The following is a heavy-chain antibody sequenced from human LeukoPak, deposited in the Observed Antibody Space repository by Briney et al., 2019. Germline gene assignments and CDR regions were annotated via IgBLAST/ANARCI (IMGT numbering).Heavy chain of an antibody. CDR1: GGSFSGYY. D-gene: IGHD6-19*01. CDR2: INHSGST. J-gene: IGHJ4*02. V-gene: IGHV4-34*01. Sequence: SETLSLTCAVYGGSFSGYYWSWIRQPPGKGLEWIGEINHSGSTNYNPSLKSRVTISVDTSKNQFSLKLSSVTAEDTAVYYCARGKGVHNSGWYGNWDWGQGTLVTVSS. CDR3: ARGKGVHNSGWYGNWD.